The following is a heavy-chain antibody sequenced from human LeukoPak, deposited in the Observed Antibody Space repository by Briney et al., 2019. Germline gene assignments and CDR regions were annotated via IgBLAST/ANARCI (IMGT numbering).Heavy chain of an antibody. Sequence: PGGSLRLSCAASGFTFNRYWMHWVRQAPGKGLEWVSRIYSDAGSISYADFVKGRFTTSKDNAKNTLYLQMNNLRAEDTAVHYCARDADWNGQSCDYWGQGTLVTVSS. CDR1: GFTFNRYW. CDR3: ARDADWNGQSCDY. J-gene: IGHJ4*02. CDR2: IYSDAGSI. D-gene: IGHD1-1*01. V-gene: IGHV3-74*01.